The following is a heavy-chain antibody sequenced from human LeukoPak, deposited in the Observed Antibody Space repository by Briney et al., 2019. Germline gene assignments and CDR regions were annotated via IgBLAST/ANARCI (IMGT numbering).Heavy chain of an antibody. CDR1: GGSISSYY. CDR3: AADYSGNYHVEFDY. Sequence: SETLSLTCTVSGGSISSYYWSWIRQPAGKGLEWIGHIYTSGSTNSNPSLKSRVTISLDTSKNQFSLKLSSVTAADTAVYYCAADYSGNYHVEFDYWGQGTLVTVSS. D-gene: IGHD1-26*01. CDR2: IYTSGST. V-gene: IGHV4-4*07. J-gene: IGHJ4*02.